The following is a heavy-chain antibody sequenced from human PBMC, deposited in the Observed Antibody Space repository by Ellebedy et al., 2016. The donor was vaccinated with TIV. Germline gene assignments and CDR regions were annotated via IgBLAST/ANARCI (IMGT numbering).Heavy chain of an antibody. CDR1: GGSISSGGYS. CDR3: ARDKGIAVAMEPGSYSHYYYMDV. V-gene: IGHV4-30-2*01. CDR2: IYHSGST. Sequence: SETLSLTXAVSGGSISSGGYSWSWIRQPQGKGLEWFGYIYHSGSTYYNPSLKSRVTMSVDTSKSQFSLKLSSVTAADTAVYYCARDKGIAVAMEPGSYSHYYYMDVWGKGTTVTVSS. D-gene: IGHD6-19*01. J-gene: IGHJ6*03.